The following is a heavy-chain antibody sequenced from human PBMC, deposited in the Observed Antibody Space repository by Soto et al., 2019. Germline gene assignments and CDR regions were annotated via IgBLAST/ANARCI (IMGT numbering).Heavy chain of an antibody. CDR3: AKVDTGTIEY. Sequence: QVQLVESGAGVVQPGRSLRLSCAASGLIFSTYDIHWVRQAPGIGLDWVSIISYDGNTKYYADFVNGRFTISRDNSKYTLYLQMNSQTDEDMAVLYCAKVDTGTIEYWGQGTLVTVS. D-gene: IGHD1-1*01. J-gene: IGHJ4*02. CDR1: GLIFSTYD. CDR2: ISYDGNTK. V-gene: IGHV3-30*18.